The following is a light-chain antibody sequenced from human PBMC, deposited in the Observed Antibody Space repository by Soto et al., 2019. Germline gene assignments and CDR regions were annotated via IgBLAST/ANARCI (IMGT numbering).Light chain of an antibody. CDR3: QQFSSYPLT. V-gene: IGKV3-20*01. Sequence: EIVLTQSPGTLSFSPGERATLSCRASQSVSSSYLAWYQQKPGQAPRLLIYVASSRAPGIQDRFSGGGSGTDFTLTISRLEPEDFAVYYCQQFSSYPLTFGGGTKVDIK. CDR1: QSVSSSY. J-gene: IGKJ4*01. CDR2: VAS.